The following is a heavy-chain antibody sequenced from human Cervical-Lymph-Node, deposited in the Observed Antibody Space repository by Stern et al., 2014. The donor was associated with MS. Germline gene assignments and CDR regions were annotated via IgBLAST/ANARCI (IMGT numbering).Heavy chain of an antibody. CDR2: ISYDGNHK. Sequence: AQLEESGGAVAQPGRSLRLSCAASGFTFSSYGMHWVRQAPGKRLEWRTFISYDGNHKYYAASVKGRFTISRDNSKNTLHLQMNSVTPDDTAIYYCARDYEDTSMLFDHWGQGTLVTVSS. CDR1: GFTFSSYG. V-gene: IGHV3-30*03. CDR3: ARDYEDTSMLFDH. D-gene: IGHD2-8*01. J-gene: IGHJ4*02.